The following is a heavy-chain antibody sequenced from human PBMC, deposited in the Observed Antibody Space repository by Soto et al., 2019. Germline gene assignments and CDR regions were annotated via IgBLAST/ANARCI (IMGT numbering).Heavy chain of an antibody. CDR2: LYWDDDN. D-gene: IGHD6-19*01. Sequence: HIALRETGPTLVKPTQTLTLTCTFSGFSLSTSGVGVGWIRQPPGKALEWLTLLYWDDDNRYNPSLRSRITLTKDTCKNQVVLTMTNMDPVDTATYYCAHGSGWLSDYWGQGTLVTVSS. J-gene: IGHJ4*02. V-gene: IGHV2-5*02. CDR1: GFSLSTSGVG. CDR3: AHGSGWLSDY.